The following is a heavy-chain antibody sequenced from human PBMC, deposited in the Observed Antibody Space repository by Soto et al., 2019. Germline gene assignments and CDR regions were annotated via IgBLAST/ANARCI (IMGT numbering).Heavy chain of an antibody. CDR2: ICSNTNNT. V-gene: IGHV3-23*01. J-gene: IGHJ6*03. D-gene: IGHD2-15*01. CDR1: GFTLSDYA. CDR3: ARENRDSCYSAMDV. Sequence: EVQLLESGGDLVQPGGALRLSCAASGFTLSDYAMSWVRQAPGKGLECVSVICSNTNNTYYADSVKGRFTISRDNSKNTLYLQMNTLRAEDTAIYYCARENRDSCYSAMDVWGKWTTVTVSS.